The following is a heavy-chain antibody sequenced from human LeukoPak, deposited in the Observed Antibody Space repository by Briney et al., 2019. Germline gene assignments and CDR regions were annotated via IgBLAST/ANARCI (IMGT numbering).Heavy chain of an antibody. D-gene: IGHD6-19*01. Sequence: TGGSLRLSCAASGFTFSSYSMNWVRQAPGKGLEWVSAISGSGGSTYYADSVKGRFTISRDNSKNTLYLQMNSLRAEDTAVYYCAKDAVAGTDYFDYWGQGTLVTVSS. J-gene: IGHJ4*02. CDR2: ISGSGGST. V-gene: IGHV3-23*01. CDR1: GFTFSSYS. CDR3: AKDAVAGTDYFDY.